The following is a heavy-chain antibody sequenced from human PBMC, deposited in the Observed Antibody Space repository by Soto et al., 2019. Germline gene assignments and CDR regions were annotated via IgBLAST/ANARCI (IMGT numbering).Heavy chain of an antibody. CDR1: GFTFSDYW. CDR2: IKQDGNEK. V-gene: IGHV3-7*01. J-gene: IGHJ3*02. Sequence: GGSLKLSCAVSGFTFSDYWMSWVRQAPGKGLEWVANIKQDGNEKYYVDSVKGRFTISRDNAKNSLYLQMNSLRAEDTAVYYCARGLGSCCWCSPWDVFDIWDQGTMVLVS. D-gene: IGHD6-19*01. CDR3: ARGLGSCCWCSPWDVFDI.